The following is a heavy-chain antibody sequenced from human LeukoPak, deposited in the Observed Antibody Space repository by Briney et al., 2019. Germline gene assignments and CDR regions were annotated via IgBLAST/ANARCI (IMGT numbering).Heavy chain of an antibody. CDR1: GYTFTSYG. CDR3: ARWGGATTPFDY. V-gene: IGHV1-18*01. CDR2: ISTYNGNT. Sequence: GASVKVPCKASGYTFTSYGISWVLQAPGQGLAWVGWISTYNGNTNYGQTLQGRVTMTTDTSTSTAYMELRSLTSDDTAVYYCARWGGATTPFDYWGQGTLVTVSS. D-gene: IGHD1-26*01. J-gene: IGHJ4*02.